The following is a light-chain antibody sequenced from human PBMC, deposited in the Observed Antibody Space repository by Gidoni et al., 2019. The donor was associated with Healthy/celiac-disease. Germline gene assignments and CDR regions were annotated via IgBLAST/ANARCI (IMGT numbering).Light chain of an antibody. Sequence: EIVLTQSPGTLSLSPGERATLACRASQSVSSSYLAWYQQKPGQAPRLLIYGASSRATGIPDRVSGSGSGTDVTLTISRLETEDCAVYYCQQYGSAPRTFGQGTKVEIK. CDR3: QQYGSAPRT. CDR1: QSVSSSY. J-gene: IGKJ1*01. V-gene: IGKV3-20*01. CDR2: GAS.